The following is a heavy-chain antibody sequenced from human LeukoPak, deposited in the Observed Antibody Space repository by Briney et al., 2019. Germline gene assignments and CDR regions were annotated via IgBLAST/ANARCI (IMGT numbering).Heavy chain of an antibody. Sequence: LSLXXXVSXXSXSSGGYYWSWIRXHPGKGLEWIEYIYYSGSTYYNPSLKSRVTISVDTSKNQFSLKLSSVTAADTAVYYCARGIVGATEFDYWGQGTLVTVSS. J-gene: IGHJ4*02. CDR2: IYYSGST. D-gene: IGHD1-26*01. CDR1: XXSXSSGGYY. CDR3: ARGIVGATEFDY. V-gene: IGHV4-31*03.